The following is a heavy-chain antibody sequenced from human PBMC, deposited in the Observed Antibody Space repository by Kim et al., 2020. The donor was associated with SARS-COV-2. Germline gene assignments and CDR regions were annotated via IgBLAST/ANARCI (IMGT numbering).Heavy chain of an antibody. CDR3: ARSTMTTVVTY. J-gene: IGHJ4*02. Sequence: SETLSLTCAVYGGSFSGYYWSWIRQPPGKGLEWIGEINHSGSTNYNPSLKSRVTISVDTSKNQFSLKLSSVTAADTAVYYCARSTMTTVVTYWGQGTLVT. CDR1: GGSFSGYY. CDR2: INHSGST. D-gene: IGHD4-17*01. V-gene: IGHV4-34*01.